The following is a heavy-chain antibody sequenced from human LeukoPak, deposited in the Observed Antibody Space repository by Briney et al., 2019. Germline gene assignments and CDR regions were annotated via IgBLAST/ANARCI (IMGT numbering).Heavy chain of an antibody. CDR1: GYTFTSYG. V-gene: IGHV1-3*01. D-gene: IGHD2-21*02. CDR3: ARDHIGYCGGDCYSVGGDY. J-gene: IGHJ4*02. Sequence: ASVKVSCKASGYTFTSYGISWVRQAPGQRLEWMGWINAGNGNTKYSQKFQGRVTITRDTSASTAYMELSSLRSEDTAVYYCARDHIGYCGGDCYSVGGDYWGQGTLVTVSS. CDR2: INAGNGNT.